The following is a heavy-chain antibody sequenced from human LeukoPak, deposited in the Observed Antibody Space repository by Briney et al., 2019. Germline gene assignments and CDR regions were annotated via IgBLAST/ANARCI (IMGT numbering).Heavy chain of an antibody. CDR3: ATGYRSAHSWDS. CDR1: GFTFSVYY. D-gene: IGHD5-12*01. CDR2: ISPDATNS. Sequence: GGSLRLSCEASGFTFSVYYMFWVRQAPGKGLVWVSNISPDATNSKYADFVEGRFTISRDNAKNTLYLQLNSLRVEDAAVYYCATGYRSAHSWDSWGQGTLVTVSS. V-gene: IGHV3-74*03. J-gene: IGHJ4*02.